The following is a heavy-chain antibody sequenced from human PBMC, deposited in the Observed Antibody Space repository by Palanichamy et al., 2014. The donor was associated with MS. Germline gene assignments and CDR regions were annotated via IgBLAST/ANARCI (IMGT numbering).Heavy chain of an antibody. CDR1: GGSFSSDSYH. CDR2: IYASGST. CDR3: AREWDRYFDY. Sequence: VQLQESGPGLVKPSQTLSLSCSVSGGSFSSDSYHWSWIRQPAGKGLEWVGRIYASGSTNYNPSLKRRVSISVDTSKKQFSLKMRSVTAADTAVYYCAREWDRYFDYWGQGTLVTVSS. V-gene: IGHV4-61*02. J-gene: IGHJ4*02. D-gene: IGHD1-26*01.